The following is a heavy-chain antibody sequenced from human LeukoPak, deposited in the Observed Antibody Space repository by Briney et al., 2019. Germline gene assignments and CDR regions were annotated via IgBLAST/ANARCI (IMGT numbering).Heavy chain of an antibody. V-gene: IGHV4-4*07. CDR3: ARGAYGSGSYSRFDY. CDR1: GGSISTYY. CDR2: IYTSGST. D-gene: IGHD3-10*01. J-gene: IGHJ4*02. Sequence: PSESLSLTCTVSGGSISTYYRSWIRQPAGKGLEWIGRIYTSGSTNYNPSLKSRVTMSVDTSKNQFSLKLSSVTAADTAVYYCARGAYGSGSYSRFDYWGQGTLVTVSS.